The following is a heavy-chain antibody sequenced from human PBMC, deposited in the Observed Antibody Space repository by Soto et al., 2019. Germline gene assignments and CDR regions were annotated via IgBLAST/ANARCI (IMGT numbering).Heavy chain of an antibody. Sequence: QVQLVQSGDEVKKPGSSVKVSWKASGGTFSSYDISWVRQAPGQGLEWMGGIIPSFGTANYAQKFQGRVTITADESTSTAYMELSSLRSEDTAVYYCARDESDNWNGDYWGQGTLVTVSS. CDR1: GGTFSSYD. V-gene: IGHV1-69*12. D-gene: IGHD1-1*01. CDR2: IIPSFGTA. J-gene: IGHJ4*02. CDR3: ARDESDNWNGDY.